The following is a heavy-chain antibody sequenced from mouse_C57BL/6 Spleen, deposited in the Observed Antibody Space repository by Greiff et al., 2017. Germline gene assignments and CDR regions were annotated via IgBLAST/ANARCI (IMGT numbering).Heavy chain of an antibody. CDR3: ARRFYYGSSLYFDV. V-gene: IGHV1-55*01. J-gene: IGHJ1*03. Sequence: QVQLQQPGAELVKPGASVKMSCKASGYTFTSYWITWVKQRPGQGLEWIGDLYPGSGSTNYKEKFKSKATLTVDTSSSTAYMQLSSLTSEDSAVYYCARRFYYGSSLYFDVWGTGTTVTGSS. CDR1: GYTFTSYW. D-gene: IGHD1-1*01. CDR2: LYPGSGST.